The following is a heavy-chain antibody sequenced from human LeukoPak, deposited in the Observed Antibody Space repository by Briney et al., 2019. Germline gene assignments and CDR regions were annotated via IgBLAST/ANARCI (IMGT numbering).Heavy chain of an antibody. CDR3: AKVARPGYTSGPYYYYMDV. Sequence: GGSLRLSCVASGFTFDDDVMHWVRQPPGKGLEWVSLISGDGDTTYYADSVKGRFTISRDNSQYFLYLQMNSLRTEDTAFYYCAKVARPGYTSGPYYYYMDVWGKGTTLTVSS. J-gene: IGHJ6*03. V-gene: IGHV3-43*02. D-gene: IGHD5-18*01. CDR2: ISGDGDTT. CDR1: GFTFDDDV.